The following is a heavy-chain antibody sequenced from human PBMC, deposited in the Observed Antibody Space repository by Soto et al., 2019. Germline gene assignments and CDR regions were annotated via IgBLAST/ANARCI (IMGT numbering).Heavy chain of an antibody. J-gene: IGHJ4*02. CDR3: AHRKADYGDYSHYFDY. CDR2: IYWDDDK. V-gene: IGHV2-5*02. Sequence: QITLKESGPPLVKPTQTLTLTCTFSGFSLSTSGVGVGWIRQPPGKALEWLALIYWDDDKRYSPSLKSRLTITKDTSKNQVVLTMTNMDPVDTATYYCAHRKADYGDYSHYFDYWGQGTLVTVSS. CDR1: GFSLSTSGVG. D-gene: IGHD4-17*01.